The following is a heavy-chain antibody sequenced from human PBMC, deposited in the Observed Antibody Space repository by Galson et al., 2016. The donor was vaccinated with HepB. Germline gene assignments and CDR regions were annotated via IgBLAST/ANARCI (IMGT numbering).Heavy chain of an antibody. CDR1: GFAFHGYA. CDR3: ARDLRTYGVDY. D-gene: IGHD3-10*01. CDR2: IWFDGSDK. Sequence: SLRLSCAASGFAFHGYAMHWVRQAPGKGLEWVAIIWFDGSDKYYADSVKGRFTISRDNSKNTLYLQMNSLRAEDTAVYYCARDLRTYGVDYWGQGTLATVSS. J-gene: IGHJ4*02. V-gene: IGHV3-33*01.